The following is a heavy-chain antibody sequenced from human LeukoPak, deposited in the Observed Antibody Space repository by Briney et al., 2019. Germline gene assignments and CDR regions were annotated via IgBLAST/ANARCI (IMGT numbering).Heavy chain of an antibody. D-gene: IGHD3-10*01. Sequence: ASVKVSCKASGYTFTSYAMNWVRQAPGQGLEWMGWINTNTGNPTYAQGFTGRFVFSLDTSVSTAYLQISSLKAEDTAVYYCARHFLNELLWFGELSRDDYWGKGTLVTVSS. CDR3: ARHFLNELLWFGELSRDDY. J-gene: IGHJ4*02. V-gene: IGHV7-4-1*02. CDR2: INTNTGNP. CDR1: GYTFTSYA.